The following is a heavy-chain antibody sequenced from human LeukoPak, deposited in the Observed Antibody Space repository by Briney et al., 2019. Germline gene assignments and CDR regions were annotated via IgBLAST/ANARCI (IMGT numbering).Heavy chain of an antibody. J-gene: IGHJ3*01. D-gene: IGHD1-26*01. CDR2: IRYDGNDH. CDR3: ARWGIVGHDAFDL. Sequence: GGSLRLSCEGSGFTFSRYGMHWVRRAPGQGLEWVALIRYDGNDHWYGDSAKGRFTISRDNSKDTVYLQMDSLRDEDTAVYYCARWGIVGHDAFDLWGQGTMVTVSS. CDR1: GFTFSRYG. V-gene: IGHV3-33*01.